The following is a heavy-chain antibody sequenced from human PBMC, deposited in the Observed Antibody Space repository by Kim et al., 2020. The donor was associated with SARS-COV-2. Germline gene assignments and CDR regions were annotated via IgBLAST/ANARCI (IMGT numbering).Heavy chain of an antibody. Sequence: SETLFLTCTVSGGSISSYYWSWIRQPPGKGLEWIGYIYYSGSTNYNPSLKSRVTISVDTSKNQFSLKLSSVTAADTAVYYCARESHYDILTGYVFDYWGQGTLVTVSS. CDR2: IYYSGST. CDR1: GGSISSYY. J-gene: IGHJ4*02. V-gene: IGHV4-59*01. D-gene: IGHD3-9*01. CDR3: ARESHYDILTGYVFDY.